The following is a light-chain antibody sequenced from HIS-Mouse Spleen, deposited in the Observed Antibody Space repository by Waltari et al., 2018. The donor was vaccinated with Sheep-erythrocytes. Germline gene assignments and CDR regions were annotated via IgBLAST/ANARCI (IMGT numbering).Light chain of an antibody. CDR2: EGS. Sequence: QSALTQPASVSGSPGQSITISCTGTSSDVGSYNLVSWYQQHPGKAPKLMSYEGSKRPSGVPNAFSGSKSGNTASLTISGLQAEDEADYYCCSYAGSSTPWVFGGGTKLTVL. J-gene: IGLJ3*02. V-gene: IGLV2-23*01. CDR1: SSDVGSYNL. CDR3: CSYAGSSTPWV.